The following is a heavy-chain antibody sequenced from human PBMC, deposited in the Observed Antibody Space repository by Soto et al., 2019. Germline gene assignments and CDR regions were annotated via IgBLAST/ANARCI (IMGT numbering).Heavy chain of an antibody. J-gene: IGHJ4*02. Sequence: GGSLRLSCAASGFTFSDYYMSWIRQAPGKGLEWVSYISSSGSTIYYADSVKGRFTISRDNAKNSLYLQMNSLRAEDTAVYYCARDSRRYYYYGSGSYANFDYWGQGTLVTVSS. CDR2: ISSSGSTI. CDR3: ARDSRRYYYYGSGSYANFDY. CDR1: GFTFSDYY. D-gene: IGHD3-10*01. V-gene: IGHV3-11*01.